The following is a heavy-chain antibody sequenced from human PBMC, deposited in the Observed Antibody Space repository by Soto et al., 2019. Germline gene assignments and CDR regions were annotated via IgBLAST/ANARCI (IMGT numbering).Heavy chain of an antibody. Sequence: SQTLSLTCAISGDSVSSNGAAWNWIRQSPSRGLEWLGRTYYRSRWYSDYAPSVKSRITVNPDTSQNQFSLQLNSVTPEDTAIYYCARDPPGFRSAFDFWGQGTLVTVPQ. J-gene: IGHJ4*02. CDR3: ARDPPGFRSAFDF. D-gene: IGHD6-19*01. V-gene: IGHV6-1*01. CDR1: GDSVSSNGAA. CDR2: TYYRSRWYS.